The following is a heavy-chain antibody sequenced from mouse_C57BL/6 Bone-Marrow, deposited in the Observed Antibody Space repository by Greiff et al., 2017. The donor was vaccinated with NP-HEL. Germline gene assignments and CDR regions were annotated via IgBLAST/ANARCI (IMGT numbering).Heavy chain of an antibody. CDR3: ARGDLDYYGSKGWYFDV. Sequence: QVQLKESGAELARPGASVKMSCKASGYTFTSYTMHWVKQRPGQGLEWIGYINPSSGYTKYNQKFKDKATLTADKSSSTAYMQLSSLTSEDSAVYYCARGDLDYYGSKGWYFDVWGTGTTVTVSS. V-gene: IGHV1-4*01. CDR2: INPSSGYT. J-gene: IGHJ1*03. D-gene: IGHD1-1*01. CDR1: GYTFTSYT.